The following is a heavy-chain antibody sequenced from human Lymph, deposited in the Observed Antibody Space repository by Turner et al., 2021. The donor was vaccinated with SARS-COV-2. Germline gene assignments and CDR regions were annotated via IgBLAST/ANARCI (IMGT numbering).Heavy chain of an antibody. CDR3: ARGTYSSSWYGVRNWFDP. D-gene: IGHD6-13*01. CDR1: GGSFSGYY. Sequence: QVQLQQWGAGLFKPSETLSLTCAVYGGSFSGYYWSWIRQPPGKGLEWIGKINHSGSANYNPSLKSRVTISVDTSKNQFSLKLSSVTAADTAVYYCARGTYSSSWYGVRNWFDPWGQGTLVTVSS. J-gene: IGHJ5*02. CDR2: INHSGSA. V-gene: IGHV4-34*01.